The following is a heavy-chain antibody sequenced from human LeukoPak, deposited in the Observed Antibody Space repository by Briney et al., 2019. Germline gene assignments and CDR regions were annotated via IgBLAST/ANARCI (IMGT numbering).Heavy chain of an antibody. Sequence: GGSLRLSCAASGFTFRNYWMSWVRQVPGKGLEWVVNINEGGNEKNYVDSVKGRFTASRDNAKNSLYLQMNSLRAEDTAVYYCARDSSSGYFDYWGQGTLVTVSS. D-gene: IGHD6-13*01. V-gene: IGHV3-7*01. CDR3: ARDSSSGYFDY. CDR1: GFTFRNYW. CDR2: INEGGNEK. J-gene: IGHJ4*02.